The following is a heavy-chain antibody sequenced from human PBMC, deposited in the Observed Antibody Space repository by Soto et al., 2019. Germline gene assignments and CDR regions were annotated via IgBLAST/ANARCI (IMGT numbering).Heavy chain of an antibody. V-gene: IGHV3-30*18. CDR1: GFTFSSYG. CDR3: AKELRVPYDFWSGYYTDYYYGMDV. Sequence: QVQLVESGGGVVQPGRSLRLSCAASGFTFSSYGMHWVRQAPGKGLEWVAVISYDGSNKYYADSVKGRFTISRDNSKNTLYLQMNSLRAXXXAXXYCAKELRVPYDFWSGYYTDYYYGMDVWGQGTTVTVSS. J-gene: IGHJ6*02. CDR2: ISYDGSNK. D-gene: IGHD3-3*01.